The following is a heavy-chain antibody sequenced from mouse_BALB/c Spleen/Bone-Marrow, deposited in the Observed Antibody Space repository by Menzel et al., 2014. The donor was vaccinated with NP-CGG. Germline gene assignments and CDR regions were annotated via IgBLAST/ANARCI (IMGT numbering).Heavy chain of an antibody. D-gene: IGHD1-1*02. Sequence: VQLQQSGPEVVKPGASVKISCKASGYVFSNSWMNWVKQRPGQGLEWIGRIYPGDGNTTYNGKFKGKATLTADKSSSTVYIQITSLTSVDSAVYLCARWWDVYFDVWGAGTTVTVSS. CDR3: ARWWDVYFDV. V-gene: IGHV1-82*01. CDR2: IYPGDGNT. CDR1: GYVFSNSW. J-gene: IGHJ1*01.